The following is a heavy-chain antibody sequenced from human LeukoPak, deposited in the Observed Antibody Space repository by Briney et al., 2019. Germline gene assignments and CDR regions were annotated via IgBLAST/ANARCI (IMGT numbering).Heavy chain of an antibody. CDR3: AREVYSYGFDY. Sequence: SQTLSLTCAVSGGSISSGGYSWSWIRQPPGKGLEWIGYIYHSGSTYYNPSLKSRVTISVDRSKNQFSLKLSSVTAADTAVYYCAREVYSYGFDYWGQGTLVIVSS. V-gene: IGHV4-30-2*01. J-gene: IGHJ4*02. CDR2: IYHSGST. D-gene: IGHD5-18*01. CDR1: GGSISSGGYS.